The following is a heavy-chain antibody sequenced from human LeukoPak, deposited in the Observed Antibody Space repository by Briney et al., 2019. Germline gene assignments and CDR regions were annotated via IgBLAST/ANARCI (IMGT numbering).Heavy chain of an antibody. CDR2: INWNSDDT. J-gene: IGHJ3*01. CDR1: GFTFDDYD. Sequence: GGSLRLSCAASGFTFDDYDFSWVRQAPGKGLEWVSRINWNSDDTGYADSVKGRFTISRDNAKNSLYLQMSSLRAEDTAFYYCAREETASHGFDVWGQGKMVTVSS. CDR3: AREETASHGFDV. V-gene: IGHV3-20*04.